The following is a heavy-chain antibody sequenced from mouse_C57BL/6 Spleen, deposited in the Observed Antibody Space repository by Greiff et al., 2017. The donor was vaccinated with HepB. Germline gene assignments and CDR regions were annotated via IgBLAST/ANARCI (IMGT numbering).Heavy chain of an antibody. CDR1: GFNIKDDY. D-gene: IGHD4-1*01. CDR2: IDPENGDT. V-gene: IGHV14-4*01. CDR3: TTLGTHDY. J-gene: IGHJ2*01. Sequence: EVQLQQSGAELVRPGASVKLSCTASGFNIKDDYMHWVKQRPEQGLEWIGWIDPENGDTEYASKFQGKATITADTSSNTAYLQLSSLTSEDTAVYYCTTLGTHDYWGQGTTLTVSS.